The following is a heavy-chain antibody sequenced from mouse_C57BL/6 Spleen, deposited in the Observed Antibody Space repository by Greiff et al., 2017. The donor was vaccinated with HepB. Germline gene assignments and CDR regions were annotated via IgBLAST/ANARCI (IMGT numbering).Heavy chain of an antibody. CDR2: IDPSDSYT. V-gene: IGHV1-50*01. J-gene: IGHJ2*01. D-gene: IGHD4-1*01. CDR1: GYTFTSYW. CDR3: ARRTGTGGYYFDY. Sequence: VQLQQPGAELVKPGASVKLSCKASGYTFTSYWMQWVKQRPGQGLEWIGEIDPSDSYTNYNQKFKGKAPLTVDTSSSTASMQLSSLTSEDSAVYYWARRTGTGGYYFDYWGQGTTLTVSS.